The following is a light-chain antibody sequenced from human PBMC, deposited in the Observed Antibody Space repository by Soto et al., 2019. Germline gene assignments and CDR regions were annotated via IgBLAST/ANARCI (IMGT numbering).Light chain of an antibody. Sequence: QSALTQPRSVSGSPGQSVTISCTGTSIDVGGSGFVSWYQQHPDKAPKLMIYVVTQRPSGVPDRFSGSKSGNTASLTISGLQAEDEADYYCCSYTATHSSIFGTGTKVTVL. J-gene: IGLJ1*01. CDR3: CSYTATHSSI. CDR1: SIDVGGSGF. CDR2: VVT. V-gene: IGLV2-11*01.